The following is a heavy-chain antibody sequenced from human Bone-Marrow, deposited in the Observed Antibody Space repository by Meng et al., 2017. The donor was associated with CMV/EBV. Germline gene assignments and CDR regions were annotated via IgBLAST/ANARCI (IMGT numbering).Heavy chain of an antibody. J-gene: IGHJ4*02. CDR2: IRSKANSYAT. V-gene: IGHV3-73*01. D-gene: IGHD5-12*01. CDR3: TTDALYGGYDFY. Sequence: GGSLRLSCAASGFTFSGSAMHWVRQASGKGLEWVGRIRSKANSYATAYAASVKGRFTISRDDSKNTAYLQMNSLKTEDTAVYYCTTDALYGGYDFYWGQGTLVTFSS. CDR1: GFTFSGSA.